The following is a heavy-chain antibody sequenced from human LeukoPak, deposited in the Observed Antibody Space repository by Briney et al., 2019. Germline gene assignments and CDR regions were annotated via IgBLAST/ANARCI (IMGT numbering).Heavy chain of an antibody. Sequence: PGGSLRLSCAASGFTFSSYAMSWVRQAPGRGLEWVSAISGSGGSTYYADSVEGRFTISRDNSKNTLYLQMNRLRAEDTAVYYCAKDQILTGYYRPDYYYGMDVWGQGTTVTVSS. CDR1: GFTFSSYA. V-gene: IGHV3-23*01. D-gene: IGHD3-9*01. CDR3: AKDQILTGYYRPDYYYGMDV. CDR2: ISGSGGST. J-gene: IGHJ6*02.